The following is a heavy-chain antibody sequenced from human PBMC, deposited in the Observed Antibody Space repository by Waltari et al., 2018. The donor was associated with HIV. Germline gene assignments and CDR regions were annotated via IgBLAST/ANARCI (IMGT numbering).Heavy chain of an antibody. CDR1: GFTFSSYG. CDR3: AKTFGDSSGYDI. V-gene: IGHV3-30*18. Sequence: LVESGGGVVQPGRSLRLSCAASGFTFSSYGMHWVRQAPGKGLEWVAVISYDGSNKYYADSVKGRFTISRDNSKNTLYLQMNSLRAEDTAVYYCAKTFGDSSGYDIWGQGTMVTVSS. D-gene: IGHD3-22*01. J-gene: IGHJ3*02. CDR2: ISYDGSNK.